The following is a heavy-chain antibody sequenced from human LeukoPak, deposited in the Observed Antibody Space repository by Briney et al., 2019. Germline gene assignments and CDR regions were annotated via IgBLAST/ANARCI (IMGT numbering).Heavy chain of an antibody. V-gene: IGHV3-11*05. Sequence: KSGGSLRLSCAASGFTFSDYYMIWLRQAPGKGLKWVSYISSSSSYTRYADSVKGRFTISRDNAKKSVDLQMNSLRAEDTAVYYCARGRYYYDSSGYYYFDYWGQGTLVTVSS. D-gene: IGHD3-22*01. J-gene: IGHJ4*02. CDR3: ARGRYYYDSSGYYYFDY. CDR1: GFTFSDYY. CDR2: ISSSSSYT.